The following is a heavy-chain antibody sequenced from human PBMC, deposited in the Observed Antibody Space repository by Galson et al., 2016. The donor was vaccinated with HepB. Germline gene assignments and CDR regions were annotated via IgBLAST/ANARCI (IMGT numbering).Heavy chain of an antibody. J-gene: IGHJ4*02. Sequence: LSLTCTVSGDSMSSHYCSWIRQPPGKGLEWIGYIYYSGSTNYNPSLKSRVTISADTSKTQFSLRVTSVTAADTAFYYCATTRLLDNWGQGILVTVSS. CDR1: GDSMSSHY. CDR3: ATTRLLDN. CDR2: IYYSGST. V-gene: IGHV4-59*08.